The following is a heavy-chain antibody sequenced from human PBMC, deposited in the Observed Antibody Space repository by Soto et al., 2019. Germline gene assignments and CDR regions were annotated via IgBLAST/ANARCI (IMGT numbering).Heavy chain of an antibody. Sequence: GGSLILSCAASGFTFSSYGMHWVRQAPGKGLEWVAVISYDGSNKYYADSVKGRSTISRDNSKNTLYLQMDSLRAEDTAVYYCAKDLAKVTTGWVYYYYGMDVWGQGTTVTVS. J-gene: IGHJ6*02. D-gene: IGHD4-17*01. V-gene: IGHV3-30*18. CDR1: GFTFSSYG. CDR2: ISYDGSNK. CDR3: AKDLAKVTTGWVYYYYGMDV.